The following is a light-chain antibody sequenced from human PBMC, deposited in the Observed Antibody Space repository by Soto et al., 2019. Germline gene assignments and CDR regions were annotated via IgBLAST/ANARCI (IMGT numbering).Light chain of an antibody. J-gene: IGKJ2*01. CDR2: GAS. Sequence: ENVLTQSPGTLSLSPGERATLSCRASQSVTNSYLAWYQQKPGQAPRLLIYGASSRATGIPDRFSGSGSGTDFTLTISRLEPEDFAVYYCQQYGSSLYTFGQGTKLEIK. CDR1: QSVTNSY. V-gene: IGKV3-20*01. CDR3: QQYGSSLYT.